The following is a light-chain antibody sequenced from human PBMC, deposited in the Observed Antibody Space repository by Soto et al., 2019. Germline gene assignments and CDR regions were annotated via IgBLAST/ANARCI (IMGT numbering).Light chain of an antibody. J-gene: IGLJ1*01. CDR1: SSNIGAGFD. Sequence: QSVLTQPPSVSGAPGQRVTISCTGSSSNIGAGFDVHWYQHLAGTAPKLLIYGNSNRPSGVPDRFSVSKSGTSASLAITGLLAEDEADYYCQSYDTSLGGFYVFGPGTKLTVL. CDR3: QSYDTSLGGFYV. V-gene: IGLV1-40*01. CDR2: GNS.